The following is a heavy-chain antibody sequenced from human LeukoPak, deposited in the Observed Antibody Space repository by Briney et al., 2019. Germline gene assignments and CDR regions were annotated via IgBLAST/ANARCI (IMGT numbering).Heavy chain of an antibody. CDR1: GFTFSSYG. Sequence: PGGSLRLSCAASGFTFSSYGMHWVRQAPGKGLEWVAFIRYDENTKYYADSVKGRFTISRDNSKNTLFLQMNSLRPDDTALYYCAKEIGAAAGRGFDYWGQGALVTVSS. CDR3: AKEIGAAAGRGFDY. CDR2: IRYDENTK. V-gene: IGHV3-30*02. D-gene: IGHD6-13*01. J-gene: IGHJ4*02.